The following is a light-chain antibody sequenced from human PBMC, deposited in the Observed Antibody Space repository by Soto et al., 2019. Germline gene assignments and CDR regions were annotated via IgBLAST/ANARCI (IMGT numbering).Light chain of an antibody. Sequence: SVLTQPASVSGSPGQSITISCTGTSSDVGSYNLVSWYQQHPGKAPKLMIYEGSKRPSGVSNRFSGSKSGNTASLTFSGFQAEDEADYYCCSYAGSSTFVFGTGTKVTDL. CDR2: EGS. V-gene: IGLV2-23*01. CDR1: SSDVGSYNL. J-gene: IGLJ1*01. CDR3: CSYAGSSTFV.